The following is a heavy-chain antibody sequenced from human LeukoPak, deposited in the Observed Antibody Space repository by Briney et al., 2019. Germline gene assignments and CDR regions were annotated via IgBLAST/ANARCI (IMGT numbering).Heavy chain of an antibody. CDR3: ARKQATVPGDY. CDR2: ISNSGTAK. Sequence: PGGSLRLFCAASGFTFGDYYMNWIRQAPGKGLEWVSYISNSGTAKYYADSVKGRFTISRDNAKNSLYLQMNTLRGEDTAVYYCARKQATVPGDYWGQGTLVTVSS. CDR1: GFTFGDYY. J-gene: IGHJ4*02. V-gene: IGHV3-11*01. D-gene: IGHD1-1*01.